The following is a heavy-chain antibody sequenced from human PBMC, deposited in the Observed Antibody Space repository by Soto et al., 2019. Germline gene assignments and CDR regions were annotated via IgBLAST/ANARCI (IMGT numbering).Heavy chain of an antibody. CDR2: IYPGDSDT. D-gene: IGHD3-22*01. CDR1: GYSFTSYW. Sequence: GESLKISCKGSGYSFTSYWIGWVRQMPGKGLEWMGIIYPGDSDTRYSPSFQGQVTISADKSISTAYLQWSSLKASDTAMYYCAIWPAYCYDSSGSYFDYWGQGTLVTVSS. V-gene: IGHV5-51*01. J-gene: IGHJ4*02. CDR3: AIWPAYCYDSSGSYFDY.